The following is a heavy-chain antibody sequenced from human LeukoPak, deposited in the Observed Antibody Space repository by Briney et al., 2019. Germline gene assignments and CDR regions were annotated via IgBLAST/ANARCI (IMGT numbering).Heavy chain of an antibody. V-gene: IGHV4-59*08. Sequence: PSETLSLTCTVSGGSTSSYYWTWIRQPPGERLEWIGYIYNSRSTNYNPALNSRVTISADASKNQFSLKLNSVTAADTAVYYCARLGSASWYFDLWGRGSLVTVSP. CDR2: IYNSRST. CDR3: ARLGSASWYFDL. D-gene: IGHD3-10*01. CDR1: GGSTSSYY. J-gene: IGHJ2*01.